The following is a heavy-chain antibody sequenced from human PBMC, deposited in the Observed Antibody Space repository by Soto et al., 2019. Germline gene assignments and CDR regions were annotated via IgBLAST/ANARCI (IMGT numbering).Heavy chain of an antibody. CDR2: INPNSGGT. CDR1: GYTFTGYY. CDR3: ARDMGRYYGSGRYYYFDY. D-gene: IGHD3-10*01. V-gene: IGHV1-2*04. Sequence: ASVKVSCKASGYTFTGYYMHWVRQAPGQGLEWMGWINPNSGGTNYAQKFQGWVTMTRDTSISTAYMELSRPRSDDTAVYYCARDMGRYYGSGRYYYFDYWGQGTLVTVSS. J-gene: IGHJ4*02.